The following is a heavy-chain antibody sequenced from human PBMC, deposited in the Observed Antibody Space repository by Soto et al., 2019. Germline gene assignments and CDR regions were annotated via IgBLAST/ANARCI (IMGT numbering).Heavy chain of an antibody. D-gene: IGHD1-26*01. CDR2: ISWNSGSI. CDR3: AKSFKWEPDDAFDI. J-gene: IGHJ3*02. V-gene: IGHV3-9*01. Sequence: EVQLVESGGGLVQPGRSLRLSCAASGFTFDDYAMHWVRQAPGKGLEWVSGISWNSGSIGYADSVKGRFTISRDNAKNSLYLQMNILRPEDTAVYYCAKSFKWEPDDAFDIWGQGTMVTVSS. CDR1: GFTFDDYA.